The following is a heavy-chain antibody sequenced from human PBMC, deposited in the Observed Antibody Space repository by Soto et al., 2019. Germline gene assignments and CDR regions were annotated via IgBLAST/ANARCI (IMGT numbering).Heavy chain of an antibody. D-gene: IGHD3-3*01. Sequence: QVQLVESGGGVVQPGRSLRLSCAASGFTFSSYGMHWVRQAPGKGLEWVAVISYDGGNKYYADSVKGRFTISRDNSKNTLYLQMNSLRAEDTAVYYCAKEGGSGYDFWSGQVDYWGQGTLVTVSS. V-gene: IGHV3-30*18. CDR1: GFTFSSYG. J-gene: IGHJ4*02. CDR2: ISYDGGNK. CDR3: AKEGGSGYDFWSGQVDY.